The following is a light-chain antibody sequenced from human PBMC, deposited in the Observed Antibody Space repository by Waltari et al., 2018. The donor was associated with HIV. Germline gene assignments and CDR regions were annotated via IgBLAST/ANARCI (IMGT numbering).Light chain of an antibody. J-gene: IGLJ3*02. Sequence: QSVLTQPPSASGAPGQRVTISCSGSNSDIGMYNVNWYQQLPGTAPTLLIYGSDHPPSGVPVPVSLSKSGTSASLAIAGLQSEDEAYYYCAAWDDSVDGPWVFGGGTRLTVL. CDR1: NSDIGMYN. CDR3: AAWDDSVDGPWV. V-gene: IGLV1-44*01. CDR2: GSD.